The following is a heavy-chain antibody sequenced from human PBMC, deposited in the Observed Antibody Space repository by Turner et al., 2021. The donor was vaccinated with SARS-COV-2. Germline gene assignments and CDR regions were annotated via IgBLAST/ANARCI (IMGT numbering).Heavy chain of an antibody. D-gene: IGHD2-15*01. CDR3: ARAGGGFDP. CDR2: INPSGGYT. V-gene: IGHV1-46*01. Sequence: QVQLVQSGAEVKKPGASVKVSCKASGYTFTSYYMHWVRQVPGQGLGWMGIINPSGGYTGYEQRFKGRVTMNRDTSTSTVYMEVSSLRSEDTAVYYCARAGGGFDPWGQGTLVTVSS. J-gene: IGHJ5*02. CDR1: GYTFTSYY.